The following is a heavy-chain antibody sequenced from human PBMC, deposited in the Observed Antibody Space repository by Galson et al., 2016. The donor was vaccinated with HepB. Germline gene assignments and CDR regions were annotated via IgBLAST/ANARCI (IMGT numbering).Heavy chain of an antibody. V-gene: IGHV6-1*01. CDR2: TFYRSKWYY. D-gene: IGHD1-1*01. CDR3: ARAASGRGDWFDP. Sequence: CAISGDSVSNNSAAWNWIRQSPSRGLEWLGGTFYRSKWYYEYGASVKGRITINADTSKNQFSLQLNSVTPEDTASYYCARAASGRGDWFDPWGRETLVTVSS. J-gene: IGHJ5*02. CDR1: GDSVSNNSAA.